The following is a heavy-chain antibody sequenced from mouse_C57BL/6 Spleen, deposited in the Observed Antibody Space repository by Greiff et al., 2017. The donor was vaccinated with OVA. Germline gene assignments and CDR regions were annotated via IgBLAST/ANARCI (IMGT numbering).Heavy chain of an antibody. J-gene: IGHJ1*03. CDR3: ARDDYDGWYFDV. V-gene: IGHV7-1*01. D-gene: IGHD2-4*01. Sequence: EVKVVESGGGLVQSGRSLRLSCATSGFTFSDFYMEWVRQAPGKGLEWIAASRNKANDYTTEYSASVKGRFIVSRDTSQSILYLQMNALRAEDTAIYYCARDDYDGWYFDVWGTGTTVTVSS. CDR2: SRNKANDYTT. CDR1: GFTFSDFY.